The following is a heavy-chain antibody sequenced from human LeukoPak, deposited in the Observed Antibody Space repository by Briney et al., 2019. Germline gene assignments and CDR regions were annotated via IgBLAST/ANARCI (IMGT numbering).Heavy chain of an antibody. CDR2: INPNGGGT. CDR3: ARAPSMVRGKLYYYGMDV. Sequence: ASVKVSCKASGYTFTGYYMHWVRQAPGQGLEWMGWINPNGGGTNYAQKFQGRVTMTRNTSISTAYMELSSLRSEDTAVYYCARAPSMVRGKLYYYGMDVWGQGTTVTVSS. D-gene: IGHD3-10*01. CDR1: GYTFTGYY. V-gene: IGHV1-2*02. J-gene: IGHJ6*02.